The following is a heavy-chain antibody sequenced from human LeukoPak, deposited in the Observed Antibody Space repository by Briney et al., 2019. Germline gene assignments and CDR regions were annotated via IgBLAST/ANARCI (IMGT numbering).Heavy chain of an antibody. CDR2: IRSKANSYAT. Sequence: GGSLRLSCAASGFTFSGSAMHWVRQASGKGLEWVGRIRSKANSYATAYAASVKGRFTISRDDSKNAAYLQMNSLKTEDTAVYYCRYYDSSGYYGDFDYWGQGTLVTVSS. CDR1: GFTFSGSA. CDR3: RYYDSSGYYGDFDY. D-gene: IGHD3-22*01. V-gene: IGHV3-73*01. J-gene: IGHJ4*02.